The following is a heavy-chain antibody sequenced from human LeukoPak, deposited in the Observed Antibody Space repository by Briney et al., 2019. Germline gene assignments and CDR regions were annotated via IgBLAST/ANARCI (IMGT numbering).Heavy chain of an antibody. V-gene: IGHV3-30*18. J-gene: IGHJ6*02. CDR1: GFTLTTYG. CDR2: ISYDGHHK. Sequence: SGGSLRLSCAASGFTLTTYGMHWVRQAPGKGLEWVAVISYDGHHKYYADSVKGRLTISRDNSNNTLYLQMNSLRADDTGVYYCAEVNSEYDYDYHYGMDVWGQGNTVTVSS. D-gene: IGHD1-26*01. CDR3: AEVNSEYDYDYHYGMDV.